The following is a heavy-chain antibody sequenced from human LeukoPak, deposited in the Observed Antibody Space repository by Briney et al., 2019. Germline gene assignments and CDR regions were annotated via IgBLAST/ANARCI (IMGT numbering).Heavy chain of an antibody. CDR3: AKVIREVDMSHDY. CDR2: IRDGGNPI. V-gene: IGHV3-48*02. J-gene: IGHJ4*02. CDR1: GFSISGYS. D-gene: IGHD5-24*01. Sequence: GGSLRLSCVVSGFSISGYSMNWVRQAPGKGLEWVAHIRDGGNPIYYADSVMGRFSVSRDDAKNSIYLQMNSLTDEDTAVYYCAKVIREVDMSHDYWGQGALVTVSS.